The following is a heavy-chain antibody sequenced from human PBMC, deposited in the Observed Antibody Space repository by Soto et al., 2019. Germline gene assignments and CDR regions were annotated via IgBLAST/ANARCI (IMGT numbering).Heavy chain of an antibody. D-gene: IGHD6-19*01. Sequence: GGSLRLSCAASGFTFSSYWMNWVRQAPGKGLEWVANIKQDGSEKYYVDSVKGRFTISRDNAKNSLYLQMNSLRADDTAVYYCASSSGWYPEYFQHRGQGTLVTVSS. CDR3: ASSSGWYPEYFQH. V-gene: IGHV3-7*02. CDR2: IKQDGSEK. J-gene: IGHJ1*01. CDR1: GFTFSSYW.